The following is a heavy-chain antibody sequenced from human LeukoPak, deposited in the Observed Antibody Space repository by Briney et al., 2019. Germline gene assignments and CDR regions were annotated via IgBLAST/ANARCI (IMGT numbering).Heavy chain of an antibody. Sequence: PGGSLRLSCAASGFTFSSYAMSWVRQAPGKGLEWVSAISGSGGSTYYADSVKGRFTISRDNSKNTLYLQMNSLRAEDTAVYYCAKDGGREDDYGDYVDYWGQGTLVTVSS. J-gene: IGHJ4*02. CDR2: ISGSGGST. CDR1: GFTFSSYA. D-gene: IGHD4-17*01. V-gene: IGHV3-23*01. CDR3: AKDGGREDDYGDYVDY.